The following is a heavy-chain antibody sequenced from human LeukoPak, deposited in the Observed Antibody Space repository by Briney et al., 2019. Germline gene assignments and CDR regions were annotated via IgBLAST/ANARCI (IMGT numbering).Heavy chain of an antibody. Sequence: SETLSLTCAVSGDSISSSRYYWGWIRQPPGKGLEWIGTMYYSGSTYYNPSLKSRVTMSVDTPKKQFSLKLSSVTAADTAVYYCARREDIVLVPAHAFDIWGQGTMVTVSS. CDR3: ARREDIVLVPAHAFDI. CDR2: MYYSGST. J-gene: IGHJ3*02. D-gene: IGHD2-2*01. CDR1: GDSISSSRYY. V-gene: IGHV4-39*01.